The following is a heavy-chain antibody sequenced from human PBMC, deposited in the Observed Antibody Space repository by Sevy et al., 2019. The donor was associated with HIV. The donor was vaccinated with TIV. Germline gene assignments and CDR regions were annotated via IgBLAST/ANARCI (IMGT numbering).Heavy chain of an antibody. D-gene: IGHD1-26*01. Sequence: GGSLRLSCAASGFTFSSYGMHWVRQAPGKGLEWVAVISYDGSNKYYADSVKGRFTISRDNSKNTLYLQMNSLRADDTAVYYCAKDSSGSYYGLDYYGMDVWGQGTTVTVSS. J-gene: IGHJ6*02. CDR2: ISYDGSNK. CDR1: GFTFSSYG. CDR3: AKDSSGSYYGLDYYGMDV. V-gene: IGHV3-30*18.